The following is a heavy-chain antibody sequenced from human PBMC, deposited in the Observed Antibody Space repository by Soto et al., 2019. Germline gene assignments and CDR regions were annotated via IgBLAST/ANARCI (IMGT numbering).Heavy chain of an antibody. CDR1: GGSFSGYY. Sequence: SETLSLTCAVYGGSFSGYYWSWIRQPPGKGLEWIGEINHSGSTNYNPSLKSRVTISVDTSRNQFSLKLSSVTAADTAVYYCAGRSTMVRGVITYYYYYYMDVWGKGTTVTVSS. CDR2: INHSGST. V-gene: IGHV4-34*01. D-gene: IGHD3-10*01. J-gene: IGHJ6*03. CDR3: AGRSTMVRGVITYYYYYYMDV.